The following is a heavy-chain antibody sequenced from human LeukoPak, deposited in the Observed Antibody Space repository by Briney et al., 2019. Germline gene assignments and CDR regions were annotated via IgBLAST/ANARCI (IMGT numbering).Heavy chain of an antibody. CDR1: GDSMSGYS. J-gene: IGHJ4*02. CDR3: ARVHIVTGTYFDS. CDR2: VYSSGFT. D-gene: IGHD3-10*01. Sequence: PSETLSLTCTISGDSMSGYSWSWFRQPAGKELEWIGRVYSSGFTEYNLSLDGRVTMSIETSKSQFSLKLDSVAAADAAAYYCARVHIVTGTYFDSWGQGALVTVSS. V-gene: IGHV4-4*07.